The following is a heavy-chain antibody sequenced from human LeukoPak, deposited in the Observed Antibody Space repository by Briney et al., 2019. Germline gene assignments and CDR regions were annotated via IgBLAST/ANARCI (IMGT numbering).Heavy chain of an antibody. D-gene: IGHD3-10*01. J-gene: IGHJ6*03. CDR1: GFTFSSSA. CDR3: ARDTPPHRGYYYYYYMDV. CDR2: ISHDGSKK. Sequence: GGSLRLSCAASGFTFSSSAMHWVRQAPGEGLEWLGVISHDGSKKYYADSVKGRFTISRDNAKNSLYLQMNSLRAEDTAVYYCARDTPPHRGYYYYYYMDVWGKGTTVTVSS. V-gene: IGHV3-30*04.